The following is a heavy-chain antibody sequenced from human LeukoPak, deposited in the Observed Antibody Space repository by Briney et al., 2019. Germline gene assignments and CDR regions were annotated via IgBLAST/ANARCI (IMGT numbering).Heavy chain of an antibody. CDR3: VHRLRGDGNNGGYFDY. CDR2: IYWNDDR. V-gene: IGHV2-5*01. Sequence: GPTLVKPPQTLTLTCTFSGFSPSSNGVGVGWIRQPPGKALEWLALIYWNDDRRYSPSLKSRLTITKDTSKNQVVLTMTDVDPVDTATYYCVHRLRGDGNNGGYFDYWGQGTLVTVSS. J-gene: IGHJ4*02. D-gene: IGHD2-8*01. CDR1: GFSPSSNGVG.